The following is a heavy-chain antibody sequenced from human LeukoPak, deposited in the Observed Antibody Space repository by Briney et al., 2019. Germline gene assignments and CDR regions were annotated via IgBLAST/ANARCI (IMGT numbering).Heavy chain of an antibody. CDR3: ARDVPYYDFWSGPNWFDP. CDR1: GGTFSNYV. D-gene: IGHD3-3*01. CDR2: IIPVLDVS. V-gene: IGHV1-69*04. J-gene: IGHJ5*02. Sequence: ASVKVSCKASGGTFSNYVITWVRQAPGQGLEWMGRIIPVLDVSNFAQKFQGRVTITADESTNTAYMELSSLRSEDTAVYYCARDVPYYDFWSGPNWFDPWGQGTLVTVSS.